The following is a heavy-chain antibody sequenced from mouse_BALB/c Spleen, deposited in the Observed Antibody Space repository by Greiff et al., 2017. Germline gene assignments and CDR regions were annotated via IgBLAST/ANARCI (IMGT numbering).Heavy chain of an antibody. Sequence: EVQLQQSGPSLVKPSQTLSLTCSVTGDSITSGYWNWIRKFPGNKLEYMGYISYSGSTYYNPSLKSRISITRDTSKNQYYLQLNSVTTEDTATYYCARSYGNYGAWFAYWGQGTLVTVSA. CDR3: ARSYGNYGAWFAY. CDR1: GDSITSGY. J-gene: IGHJ3*01. D-gene: IGHD2-10*02. CDR2: ISYSGST. V-gene: IGHV3-8*02.